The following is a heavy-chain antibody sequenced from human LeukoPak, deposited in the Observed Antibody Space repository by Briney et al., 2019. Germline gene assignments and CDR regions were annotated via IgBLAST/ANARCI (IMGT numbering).Heavy chain of an antibody. Sequence: SVKVSCKASAGTFSSYAISWVRQAPGQGLEWMGRIIPIFGTANYAQKFQGRVTITTDESTSTAYMELSSLRSEDTAVYYCARYYYDSSGYCDYWGQGTLVTVSS. CDR2: IIPIFGTA. V-gene: IGHV1-69*05. D-gene: IGHD3-22*01. CDR3: ARYYYDSSGYCDY. CDR1: AGTFSSYA. J-gene: IGHJ4*02.